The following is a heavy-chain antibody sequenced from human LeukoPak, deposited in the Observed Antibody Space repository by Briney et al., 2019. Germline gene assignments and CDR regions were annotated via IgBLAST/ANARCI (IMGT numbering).Heavy chain of an antibody. CDR3: ARALDDFWSGSLVYYYMDV. J-gene: IGHJ6*03. CDR1: GFTFSSYA. Sequence: GGSLRLSCAASGFTFSSYAMSWVRQAPGKGLEWVSAISGSGGSTYYADSVKGRFTISRDNSKNTLYLQMNSLRAEDTAVYYCARALDDFWSGSLVYYYMDVWGKGTTVTVFS. D-gene: IGHD3-3*01. V-gene: IGHV3-23*01. CDR2: ISGSGGST.